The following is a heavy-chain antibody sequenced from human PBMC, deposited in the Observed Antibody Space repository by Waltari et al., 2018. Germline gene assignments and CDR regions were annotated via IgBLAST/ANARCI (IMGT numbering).Heavy chain of an antibody. CDR1: GFTFSSYA. Sequence: QVQLVESGGGGVQPGRSLRLPCAASGFTFSSYALHWVRPAPGKGLEWVAVISYDGSNKYYADSVKGRFTISRDNSKNTLYLQMNSLRAGDTALYYCAKDMLTVAGPLDGWGQGILVTVSS. D-gene: IGHD6-19*01. CDR2: ISYDGSNK. CDR3: AKDMLTVAGPLDG. V-gene: IGHV3-30*01. J-gene: IGHJ4*02.